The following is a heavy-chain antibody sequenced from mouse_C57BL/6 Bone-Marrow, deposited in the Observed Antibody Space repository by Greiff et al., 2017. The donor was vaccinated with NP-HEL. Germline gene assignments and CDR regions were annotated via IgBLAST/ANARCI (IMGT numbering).Heavy chain of an antibody. CDR1: GYTFTGYW. J-gene: IGHJ1*03. D-gene: IGHD1-1*01. CDR3: ARSNYCGSSYVWYFDV. V-gene: IGHV1-9*01. Sequence: VQLQQSGAELMKPGASVKLSCKATGYTFTGYWIEWVKQRPGHGLEWVGEILPGSGSTNYTEKFKGKATFTADTAYNTAYMQLSSLTTEDSAIYYGARSNYCGSSYVWYFDVWGTGTSVTVSS. CDR2: ILPGSGST.